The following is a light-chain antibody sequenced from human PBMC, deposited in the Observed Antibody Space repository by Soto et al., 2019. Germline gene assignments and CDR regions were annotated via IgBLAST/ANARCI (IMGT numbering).Light chain of an antibody. CDR1: TSDVGGYNF. V-gene: IGLV2-14*01. CDR3: SSFTSTATLV. CDR2: DVN. J-gene: IGLJ2*01. Sequence: QSALTQPASVSGSPGQSITISCTGTTSDVGGYNFVSWYQQHPAKAPKLLIYDVNNRPSGVSNRFSGSKSGNTASLTISGLQPADEADYYCSSFTSTATLVFGGGTKLTVL.